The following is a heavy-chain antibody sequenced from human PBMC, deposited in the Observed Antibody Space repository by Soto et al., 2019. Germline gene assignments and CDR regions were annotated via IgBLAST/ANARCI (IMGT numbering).Heavy chain of an antibody. Sequence: GESLKISCKGSGYSFTSYWIGWVRQMPGKGLEWMGIIYPGDSDTRYSPSFQGQVTISADKSISTAYLQWSSLKASDTAMYYCARRIDIVVVPAATNWFDPWGQGTLVTVSS. CDR2: IYPGDSDT. V-gene: IGHV5-51*01. D-gene: IGHD2-2*01. CDR3: ARRIDIVVVPAATNWFDP. CDR1: GYSFTSYW. J-gene: IGHJ5*02.